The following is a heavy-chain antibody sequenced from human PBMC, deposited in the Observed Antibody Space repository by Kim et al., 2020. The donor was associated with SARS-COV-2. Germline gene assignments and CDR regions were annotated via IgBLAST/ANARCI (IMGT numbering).Heavy chain of an antibody. V-gene: IGHV3-48*02. CDR1: GFTFSSYS. Sequence: GGSLRLSCAASGFTFSSYSMNWVRQAPGKGLEWVSYISSSSSTIYYADSVKGRFTISRDNAKNSLYLQMNSLRDEDTAVYYCASWGTPKWELRDYFDYWGQGTLVTVSS. CDR2: ISSSSSTI. D-gene: IGHD1-26*01. CDR3: ASWGTPKWELRDYFDY. J-gene: IGHJ4*02.